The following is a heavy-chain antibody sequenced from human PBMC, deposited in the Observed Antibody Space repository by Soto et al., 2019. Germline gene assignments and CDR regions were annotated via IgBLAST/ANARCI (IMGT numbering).Heavy chain of an antibody. CDR2: IYYSGTT. V-gene: IGHV4-59*12. CDR3: ARLGGFYQAFDS. Sequence: SETLSLTCTVSGGSISSYYWSWIRQPPGKGLEWIGYIYYSGTTTYNPSLKSRLTMSLDTSKNQFSLKLTSVAAADTAVYYCARLGGFYQAFDSWGQGALVTVSS. D-gene: IGHD3-22*01. J-gene: IGHJ4*02. CDR1: GGSISSYY.